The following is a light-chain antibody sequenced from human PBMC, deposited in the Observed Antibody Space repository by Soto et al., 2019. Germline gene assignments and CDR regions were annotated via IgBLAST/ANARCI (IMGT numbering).Light chain of an antibody. V-gene: IGKV4-1*01. J-gene: IGKJ1*01. CDR2: WAS. Sequence: EIVMTQSPDSLAVSLGERATINCKSSQSVLYSSNNKNYLAWYQQKPGQPPKXLIYWASTRESGVPERLSGSGSGTDFTITISSMQDEDVAVYYCQQYYTNPWTFGHGTKVDIK. CDR1: QSVLYSSNNKNY. CDR3: QQYYTNPWT.